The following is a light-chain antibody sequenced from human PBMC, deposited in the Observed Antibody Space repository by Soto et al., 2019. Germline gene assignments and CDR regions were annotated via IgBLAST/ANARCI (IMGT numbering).Light chain of an antibody. CDR1: ESVSSN. V-gene: IGKV3-15*01. CDR2: GAS. CDR3: QQYKIWPTWT. Sequence: EIVMTPSPATLSLSPGERATLSCRASESVSSNLAWYQQKPGQAPRLLIYGASTRATGIPARFSGIGSGTEFTLTISGLQSEDFSLYHGQQYKIWPTWTFGQGTKVDIK. J-gene: IGKJ1*01.